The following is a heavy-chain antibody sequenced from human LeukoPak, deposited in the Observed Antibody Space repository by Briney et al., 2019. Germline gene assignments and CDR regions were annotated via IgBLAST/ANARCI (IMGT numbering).Heavy chain of an antibody. CDR2: ISGSGSST. CDR3: AKALTSYYNYLDV. J-gene: IGHJ6*03. CDR1: GFTFSSYA. V-gene: IGHV3-23*01. Sequence: GGSLRLSCAACGFTFSSYAMSWVRQAPGKGLEWVSDISGSGSSTYYADSVKGRFTISRDTSKDTLYLQMNSLRAEDTAVYYCAKALTSYYNYLDVWGKGTTVTVSS.